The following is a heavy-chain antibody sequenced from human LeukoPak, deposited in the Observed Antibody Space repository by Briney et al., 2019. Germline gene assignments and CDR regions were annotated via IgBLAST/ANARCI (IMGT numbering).Heavy chain of an antibody. CDR2: VFYTGDT. J-gene: IGHJ4*02. Sequence: SETLSLTCAVSGASISSFYWSWIRQPPGKGLEWIGYVFYTGDTNYNPSLKSRVTVSLDTFKSQVSLSLTSVTAADTAVYYCARTHYYDSSGYEGSYYFDYWGQGTLVTVSS. D-gene: IGHD3-22*01. CDR3: ARTHYYDSSGYEGSYYFDY. V-gene: IGHV4-59*08. CDR1: GASISSFY.